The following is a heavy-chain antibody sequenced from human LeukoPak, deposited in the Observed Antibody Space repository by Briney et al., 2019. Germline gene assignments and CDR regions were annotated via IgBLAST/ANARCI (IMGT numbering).Heavy chain of an antibody. Sequence: GESLKISCKGSGYSFTSYWITWVRQMPGKGLEWMGRIDRSDSYTNYSPSFQGHVTISVDKSISSAYLQWSSLKASDTAMYYCARRDRYSWYSFDYWGQGTLVTVSS. CDR3: ARRDRYSWYSFDY. CDR2: IDRSDSYT. D-gene: IGHD6-13*01. V-gene: IGHV5-10-1*01. CDR1: GYSFTSYW. J-gene: IGHJ4*02.